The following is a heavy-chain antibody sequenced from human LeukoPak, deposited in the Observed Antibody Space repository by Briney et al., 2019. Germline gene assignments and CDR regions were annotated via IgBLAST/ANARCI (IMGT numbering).Heavy chain of an antibody. D-gene: IGHD3-3*01. V-gene: IGHV3-23*01. CDR1: GFTFTSYA. Sequence: GGSLRLSCAASGFTFTSYAMSWVRQAPGKRLEWVSTTSGSGGSTYYADSVKGRFTISRDNSRNTLYLQMNSLRAEDTAVYYCARVGPRLDFWSGYHFDYWGQGTLVTVSS. J-gene: IGHJ4*02. CDR2: TSGSGGST. CDR3: ARVGPRLDFWSGYHFDY.